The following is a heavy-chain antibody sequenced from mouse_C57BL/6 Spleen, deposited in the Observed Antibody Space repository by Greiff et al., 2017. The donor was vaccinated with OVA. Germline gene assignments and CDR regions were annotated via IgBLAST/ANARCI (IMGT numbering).Heavy chain of an antibody. CDR1: GYTFTSYW. CDR2: INPSNGGT. CDR3: ANEDYYGSSSNYFDD. Sequence: QVQLQQPGTELVKPGASVKLSCKASGYTFTSYWMHWVKQRPGQGLEWIGNINPSNGGTNSNEKFKSKATLTVDKSSSTAYMQLSSLTAEDSAVYYCANEDYYGSSSNYFDDWGQGTTLTVSS. J-gene: IGHJ2*01. D-gene: IGHD1-1*01. V-gene: IGHV1-53*01.